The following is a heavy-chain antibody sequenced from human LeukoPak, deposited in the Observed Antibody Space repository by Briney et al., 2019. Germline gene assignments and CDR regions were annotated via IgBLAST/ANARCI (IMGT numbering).Heavy chain of an antibody. D-gene: IGHD2-21*01. CDR1: GASINSGSYY. CDR2: IYTSGST. V-gene: IGHV4-61*09. Sequence: SQTLSLTCTVSGASINSGSYYWSWIRQPAGKGLEWIGHIYTSGSTNYNPSLKSRVTISVDTSENQFSLILSSVTATDTATYYCARGKATKVVAYYYYYGMDVWGQGTTVTVSS. CDR3: ARGKATKVVAYYYYYGMDV. J-gene: IGHJ6*02.